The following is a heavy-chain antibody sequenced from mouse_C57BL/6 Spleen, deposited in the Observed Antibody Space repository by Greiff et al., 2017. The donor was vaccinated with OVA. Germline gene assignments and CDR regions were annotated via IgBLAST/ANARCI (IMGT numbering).Heavy chain of an antibody. CDR1: GFTFSDYG. CDR3: ARGAIYDGYYLDY. Sequence: EVMLVESGGGLVKPGGSLKLSCAASGFTFSDYGMHWVRQAPEKGLEWVAYISSGSSTIYYADTVKGRFTISRDNAKNTLFLQMTSLRSEDTAMDYCARGAIYDGYYLDYWGQGTTLTVSS. CDR2: ISSGSSTI. V-gene: IGHV5-17*01. D-gene: IGHD2-3*01. J-gene: IGHJ2*01.